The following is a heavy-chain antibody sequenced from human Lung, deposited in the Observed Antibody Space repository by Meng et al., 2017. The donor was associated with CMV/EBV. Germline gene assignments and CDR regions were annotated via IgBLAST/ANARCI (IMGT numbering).Heavy chain of an antibody. CDR3: ARAGDIVEVSDPLRQNYYYYGMDL. V-gene: IGHV3-30*04. CDR1: EFTLSPYA. CDR2: ISFDGRTK. D-gene: IGHD2-15*01. Sequence: GESLKISCTASEFTLSPYALHWVRQAPGKGLEWVALISFDGRTKYNTDSVKGRFTISRDSSKNTVYLHINSLGGEDTAVYYCARAGDIVEVSDPLRQNYYYYGMDLWGQGXTVTVSS. J-gene: IGHJ6*02.